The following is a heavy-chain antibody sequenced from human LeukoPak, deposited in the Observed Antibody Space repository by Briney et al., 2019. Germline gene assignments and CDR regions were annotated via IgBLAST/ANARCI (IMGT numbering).Heavy chain of an antibody. CDR1: GGSISSGGYY. CDR3: ARGGPYPFDY. V-gene: IGHV4-31*03. CDR2: IYYSGST. J-gene: IGHJ4*02. Sequence: SETLSLTCTVSGGSISSGGYYWSWIRQHPGKGLEWIGYIYYSGSTYYNPSLKSRVTISVDTSMNQFSLKLSSVTAADTAVYYCARGGPYPFDYWGQGTLVTVSS.